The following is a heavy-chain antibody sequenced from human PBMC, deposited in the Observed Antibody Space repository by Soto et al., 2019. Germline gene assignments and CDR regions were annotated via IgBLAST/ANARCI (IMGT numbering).Heavy chain of an antibody. Sequence: EVQLVESGGGLVKPGGSLRLSCAASSFTFSNAWMNWVRQDPGKGLEWVGRIKSKTDGGTIDYAAPVKGRFTISRDASKKTLFLQMNSLKTEDTAMYYCTTSGSSCGAWGQGTLGTVSS. CDR2: IKSKTDGGTI. CDR1: SFTFSNAW. V-gene: IGHV3-15*07. J-gene: IGHJ1*01. D-gene: IGHD6-13*01. CDR3: TTSGSSCGA.